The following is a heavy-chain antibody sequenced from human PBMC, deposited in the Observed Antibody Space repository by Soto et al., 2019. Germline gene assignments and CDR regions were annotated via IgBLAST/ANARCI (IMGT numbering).Heavy chain of an antibody. CDR1: GFTFGTYW. Sequence: QLVEAGGGLVQPGGSLRLSCAASGFTFGTYWMHWVRQAPGKGLVWVSRIKTDGSSTNYADSVKGRFTISRDNAKHTLYLQMNSLRAEDTAVYYCARGAGDSLDYWGQGTLVTVSS. CDR2: IKTDGSST. V-gene: IGHV3-74*01. J-gene: IGHJ4*02. CDR3: ARGAGDSLDY.